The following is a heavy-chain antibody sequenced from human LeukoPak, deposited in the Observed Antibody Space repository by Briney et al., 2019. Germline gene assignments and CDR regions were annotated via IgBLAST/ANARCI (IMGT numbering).Heavy chain of an antibody. CDR2: IYYSGST. J-gene: IGHJ4*02. Sequence: PSETLSLTCTVSGGSISRYYWSWIRQPPGKGLEWIGYIYYSGSTNYNPSLESRVTISVDTSKNQLALKLSSVTAADTAVYYCARDYYDSSGFSSGFDYWGQGTLVTVSS. CDR1: GGSISRYY. V-gene: IGHV4-59*01. D-gene: IGHD3-22*01. CDR3: ARDYYDSSGFSSGFDY.